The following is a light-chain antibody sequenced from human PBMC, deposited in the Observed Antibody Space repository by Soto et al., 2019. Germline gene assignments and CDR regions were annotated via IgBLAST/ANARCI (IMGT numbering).Light chain of an antibody. CDR1: QFVSTN. Sequence: VMTQSPATLSLSPGERATLSCRASQFVSTNLAWYQQRPGQAPRLLIYGESTRAIGVPARFSGSGSVTESTPTTSSLQSEDFAVYYSNLYNDRQSTFVKGTKVDIX. CDR2: GES. CDR3: NLYNDRQST. J-gene: IGKJ1*01. V-gene: IGKV3-15*01.